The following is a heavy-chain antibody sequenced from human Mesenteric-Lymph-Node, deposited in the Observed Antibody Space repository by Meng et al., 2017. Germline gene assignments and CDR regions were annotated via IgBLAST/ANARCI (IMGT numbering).Heavy chain of an antibody. CDR1: GYTFTSYA. D-gene: IGHD6-19*01. CDR2: INTNTGNT. Sequence: ASVKVSCKASGYTFTSYAMNWVRQAPGQGLEWMGWINTNTGNTTYAQGFTGRFVFSLDTSVSTAYLQISSLKAEDTAVYYCARGAAVAGQWNYYYYGMDVWGQGTTVTVSS. CDR3: ARGAAVAGQWNYYYYGMDV. V-gene: IGHV7-4-1*02. J-gene: IGHJ6*02.